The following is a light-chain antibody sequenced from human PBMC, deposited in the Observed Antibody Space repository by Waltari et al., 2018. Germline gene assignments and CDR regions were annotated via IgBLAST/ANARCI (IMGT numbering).Light chain of an antibody. CDR1: SSAVGGYEY. Sequence: QSALTQPPSASGSPGQSVTISCTGTSSAVGGYEYVSWYQQHPGKTPKLMILEVTKRPSGVPERFSGSKSGNTASLTVAGLQPEDEADYYCTSYAASNTLIFGGGTRLTVL. V-gene: IGLV2-8*01. J-gene: IGLJ2*01. CDR2: EVT. CDR3: TSYAASNTLI.